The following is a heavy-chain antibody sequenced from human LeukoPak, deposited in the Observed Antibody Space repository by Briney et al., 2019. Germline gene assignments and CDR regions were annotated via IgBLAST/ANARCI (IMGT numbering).Heavy chain of an antibody. CDR1: GGSFSGYY. D-gene: IGHD6-6*01. CDR3: ARYSSSGKYFYHNYYMDV. CDR2: INHSGST. J-gene: IGHJ6*03. Sequence: SETLSLTCAVYGGSFSGYYWSWIRQPPGKGLEWIGEINHSGSTNYNPSLKSRVTISVDTSKNQFSLKLSSVTAADTAVYYCARYSSSGKYFYHNYYMDVWGRGTTVTVSS. V-gene: IGHV4-34*01.